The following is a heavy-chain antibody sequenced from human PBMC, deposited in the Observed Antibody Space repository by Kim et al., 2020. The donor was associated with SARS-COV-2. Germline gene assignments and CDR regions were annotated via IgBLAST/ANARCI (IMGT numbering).Heavy chain of an antibody. CDR2: RSPT. D-gene: IGHD3-10*01. J-gene: IGHJ4*02. CDR3: TRGGGGED. Sequence: RSPTQYADSVKARLTLPRDNAKNSLYLQMNRLSVEDTAVYYCTRGGGGEDWGQGTLVTVSS. V-gene: IGHV3-48*01.